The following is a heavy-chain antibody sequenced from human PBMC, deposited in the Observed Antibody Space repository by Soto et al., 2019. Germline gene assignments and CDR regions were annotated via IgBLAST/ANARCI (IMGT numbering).Heavy chain of an antibody. J-gene: IGHJ4*02. CDR1: GFTFDDYA. CDR3: AKGSSSGWYGTAYYFDY. V-gene: IGHV3-9*01. CDR2: ISWNSGSI. Sequence: SLRLSCAASGFTFDDYAMHWVRQAPGKGLEWVSGISWNSGSIGYADSVKGRFTISRDNAKNSLYLQMNSLRAEDTALYYYAKGSSSGWYGTAYYFDYWGQGPLVTVS. D-gene: IGHD6-19*01.